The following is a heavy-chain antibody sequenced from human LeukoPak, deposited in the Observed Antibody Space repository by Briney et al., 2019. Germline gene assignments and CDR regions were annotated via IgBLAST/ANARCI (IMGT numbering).Heavy chain of an antibody. J-gene: IGHJ4*02. CDR1: GYTFTGYY. Sequence: ASVKVSCKASGYTFTGYYMHWVRQAPGQGLEWMGWINPNSGGTNYAQKFQGRVTMTRDTSISTAYMELSRLRSDDTAVYYCARVQDSSSSGNVYWGQGTLVTVSS. V-gene: IGHV1-2*02. CDR3: ARVQDSSSSGNVY. D-gene: IGHD6-6*01. CDR2: INPNSGGT.